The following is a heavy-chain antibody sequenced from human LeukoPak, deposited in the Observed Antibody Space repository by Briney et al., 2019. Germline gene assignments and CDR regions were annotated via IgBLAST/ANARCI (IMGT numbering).Heavy chain of an antibody. D-gene: IGHD3-10*01. CDR3: AAEGSNYYGSGSYPRLDV. Sequence: GGSLRLSCAASGFTFSSYGMHWVRQAPGKGLEWVAVISYDGSNKYYADSVKGRFTISRDNSKNTLYLQMNSLRAEDTAVYYCAAEGSNYYGSGSYPRLDVWGQGTTVTVSS. V-gene: IGHV3-30*03. CDR2: ISYDGSNK. CDR1: GFTFSSYG. J-gene: IGHJ6*02.